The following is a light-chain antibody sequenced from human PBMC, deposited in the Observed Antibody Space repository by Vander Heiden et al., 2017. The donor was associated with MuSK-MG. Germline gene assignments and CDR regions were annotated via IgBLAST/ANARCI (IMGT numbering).Light chain of an antibody. Sequence: PSPLSASAGDTVTITCRASQDISSYLAWYQQTPGKAPKLLIYAASTLQSGVPSRFSGSGSGTEFTLTISILQSEDFATYYCQQSNSYPITFGQGTRLEIK. CDR3: QQSNSYPIT. J-gene: IGKJ5*01. CDR2: AAS. V-gene: IGKV1-8*01. CDR1: QDISSY.